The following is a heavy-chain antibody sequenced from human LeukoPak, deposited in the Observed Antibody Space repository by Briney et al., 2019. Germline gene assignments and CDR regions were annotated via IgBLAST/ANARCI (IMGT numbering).Heavy chain of an antibody. CDR3: ARDRDVGATIFAAELSTFDY. J-gene: IGHJ4*02. D-gene: IGHD1-26*01. V-gene: IGHV1-18*01. Sequence: ASVTVSFKASGYTFTSYGIRWVRQAPGQGLEWMGWISAYNGNTNYAQKLQGRVTMTTDTSTSTAYMELRSLRSDDTAVYYCARDRDVGATIFAAELSTFDYWGQGTLVTVSS. CDR2: ISAYNGNT. CDR1: GYTFTSYG.